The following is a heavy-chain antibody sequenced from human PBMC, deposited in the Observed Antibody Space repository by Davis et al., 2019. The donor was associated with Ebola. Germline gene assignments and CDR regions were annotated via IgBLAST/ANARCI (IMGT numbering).Heavy chain of an antibody. CDR3: ATYREVRGVIISLHFDY. D-gene: IGHD3-10*01. Sequence: MPSETLSLTCTVSGGSISSSSYYWGWIRQPPGKGLEWIGSIYYSGSTYYNPSLKSRVTISVDTSKNQFSLKLSSVTAADTAVYYCATYREVRGVIISLHFDYWGQGTLVTVSS. V-gene: IGHV4-39*01. J-gene: IGHJ4*02. CDR1: GGSISSSSYY. CDR2: IYYSGST.